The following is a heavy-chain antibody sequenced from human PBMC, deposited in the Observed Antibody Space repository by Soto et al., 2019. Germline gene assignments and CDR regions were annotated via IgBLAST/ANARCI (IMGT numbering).Heavy chain of an antibody. CDR2: ISHDGSNK. J-gene: IGHJ4*02. CDR1: GFTFSSYG. Sequence: LRLSCAASGFTFSSYGMHWVRQAPGKGLEWVAVISHDGSNKYYADSVKGRFTISRDNSKNTLYLQMNSLRAEDTAVYYCANGVASGWYYFDYWGQGTLVTVSS. V-gene: IGHV3-30*18. CDR3: ANGVASGWYYFDY. D-gene: IGHD6-19*01.